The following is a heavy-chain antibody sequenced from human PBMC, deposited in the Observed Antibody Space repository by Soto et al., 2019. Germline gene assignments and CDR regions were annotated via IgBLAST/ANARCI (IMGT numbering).Heavy chain of an antibody. CDR2: IKTKIEGETT. D-gene: IGHD2-15*01. CDR3: TTGSVEGV. Sequence: QLVESGGGLVRPGGSIRLSCSASGFSISSAWMNWVRQAPGKGLEWVGRIKTKIEGETTQYAAPVNGRFTVSRDNAKNTLYLQMNSVKVEDTTLYYCTTGSVEGVWGQGTTVTVSS. V-gene: IGHV3-15*07. J-gene: IGHJ6*02. CDR1: GFSISSAW.